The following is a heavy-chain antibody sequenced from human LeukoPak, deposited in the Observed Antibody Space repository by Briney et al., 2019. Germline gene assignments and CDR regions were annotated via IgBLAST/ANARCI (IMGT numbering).Heavy chain of an antibody. V-gene: IGHV3-53*04. CDR1: VFTVSSNY. J-gene: IGHJ6*02. D-gene: IGHD2-15*01. Sequence: GGSLRLSCAASVFTVSSNYMSWVRQAPGKGLEWVSVIYSGGSTYYADSVKGRFTISRHNSKNTLYLQMNSLRAEDTAVYYCARSQYCSGGSCYPEYYYYGMDVWGQGTTVTVSS. CDR3: ARSQYCSGGSCYPEYYYYGMDV. CDR2: IYSGGST.